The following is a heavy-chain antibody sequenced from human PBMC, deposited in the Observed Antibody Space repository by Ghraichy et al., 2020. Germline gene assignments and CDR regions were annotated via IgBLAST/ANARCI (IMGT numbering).Heavy chain of an antibody. CDR3: ARRLRWLTPNNWFDP. CDR2: IYYSGST. Sequence: SETLSLTCTVSGGSISSSSYYWGWIRQPPGKGLEWIGSIYYSGSTYYNPSLKSRVTISVDTSKNQFSLKLSSVTAADTAVYYCARRLRWLTPNNWFDPWGQGTLVTVSS. J-gene: IGHJ5*02. V-gene: IGHV4-39*01. D-gene: IGHD4-17*01. CDR1: GGSISSSSYY.